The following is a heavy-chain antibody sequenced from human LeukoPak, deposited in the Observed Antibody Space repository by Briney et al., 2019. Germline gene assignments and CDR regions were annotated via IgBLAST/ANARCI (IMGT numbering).Heavy chain of an antibody. CDR3: ARRTSNPVGAIDY. J-gene: IGHJ4*02. V-gene: IGHV4-39*01. D-gene: IGHD1-26*01. Sequence: ASETLSLTCTVSGGSISISNYYWGWIRQPPGRGVEWIGSISYSGTYYNPSLKSRLTISVDTSKNHFSLNLRSVTAADTAVYYCARRTSNPVGAIDYWGQGTLVTVSS. CDR2: ISYSGT. CDR1: GGSISISNYY.